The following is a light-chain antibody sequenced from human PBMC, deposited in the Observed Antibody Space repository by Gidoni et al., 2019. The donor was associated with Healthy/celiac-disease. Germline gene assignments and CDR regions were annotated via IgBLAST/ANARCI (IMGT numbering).Light chain of an antibody. CDR3: QVWNSGSDHVV. J-gene: IGLJ2*01. Sequence: SYVLTPPPPVSAAPGQTARITCGGNNIGSKSVHWYQQKPGQAPVLVVYDDSDRPSGSPERFSGSNSGNTATLTISRVEAGDEADCYCQVWNSGSDHVVVGGGTRLTVL. CDR2: DDS. V-gene: IGLV3-21*02. CDR1: NIGSKS.